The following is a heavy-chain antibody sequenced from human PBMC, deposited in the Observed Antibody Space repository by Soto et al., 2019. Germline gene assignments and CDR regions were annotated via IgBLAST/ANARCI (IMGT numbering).Heavy chain of an antibody. Sequence: ASVKVSCKASGYTFTSYAMHWVRQAPGQRLEWMGWINAGNGNTKYSQKFQGRVTITRDTSASTAYMELSSLRSEDTAVYYCARVLELRYPRSYYFDYWGQGTLVTVSS. D-gene: IGHD1-7*01. V-gene: IGHV1-3*01. CDR2: INAGNGNT. J-gene: IGHJ4*02. CDR1: GYTFTSYA. CDR3: ARVLELRYPRSYYFDY.